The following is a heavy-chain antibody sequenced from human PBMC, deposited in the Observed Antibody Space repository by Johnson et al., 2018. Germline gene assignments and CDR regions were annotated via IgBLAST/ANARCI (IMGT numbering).Heavy chain of an antibody. V-gene: IGHV3-30*03. CDR2: ISYDGSNK. J-gene: IGHJ6*02. D-gene: IGHD6-13*01. Sequence: VQLLESGGGVVQPGRSLRLSCAASGFTFSSYGMHWVRQAPGKGLEWVAVISYDGSNKYYADSVKGRFTISRDNSKNTLYLQMNSLRAEETAVYYCERDPYFSWAAASYYGMDVWGQVTTVTVS. CDR3: ERDPYFSWAAASYYGMDV. CDR1: GFTFSSYG.